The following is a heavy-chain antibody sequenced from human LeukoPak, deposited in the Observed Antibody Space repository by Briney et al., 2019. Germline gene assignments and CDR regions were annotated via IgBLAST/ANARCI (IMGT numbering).Heavy chain of an antibody. D-gene: IGHD5-12*01. CDR2: ISSSGSTI. J-gene: IGHJ6*02. CDR1: GFTFSDYY. Sequence: GGSLRLSCAASGFTFSDYYMSWIRQAPGKGLEWVSYISSSGSTIYYADSVKGRFTISRDNAKNSLYLQMNSLRAEDTAVYYCARLIVATIRYYYYGMDVWGQGTTVTVSS. V-gene: IGHV3-11*01. CDR3: ARLIVATIRYYYYGMDV.